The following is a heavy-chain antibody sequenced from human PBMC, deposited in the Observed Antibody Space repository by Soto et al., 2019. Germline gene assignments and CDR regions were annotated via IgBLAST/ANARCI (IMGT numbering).Heavy chain of an antibody. D-gene: IGHD2-15*01. CDR3: ARSVVVVAATAWFDP. Sequence: XXTLSLPFTVSGGSISSYYWRWIRQPPGKGLEWIGYIYYSGSTNYNPSLKSRVTISVDTPKNQFSLKLSSVTAADTALYYCARSVVVVAATAWFDPWGQGTLVTVSS. V-gene: IGHV4-59*01. CDR2: IYYSGST. J-gene: IGHJ5*02. CDR1: GGSISSYY.